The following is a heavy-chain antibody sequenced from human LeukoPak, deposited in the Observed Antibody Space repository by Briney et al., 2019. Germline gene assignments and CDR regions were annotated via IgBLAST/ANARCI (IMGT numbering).Heavy chain of an antibody. CDR2: INHSGST. V-gene: IGHV4-34*01. CDR1: GGSFSGYY. CDR3: ARHHYFYYMDV. Sequence: SETLSLTCAVYGGSFSGYYWSWIRQPPGKGLEWIGEINHSGSTNYNPSLKSRVTISVDTSKNQFSLKLNSVTAADTAVYYCARHHYFYYMDVWAKGTTVTVSS. J-gene: IGHJ6*03.